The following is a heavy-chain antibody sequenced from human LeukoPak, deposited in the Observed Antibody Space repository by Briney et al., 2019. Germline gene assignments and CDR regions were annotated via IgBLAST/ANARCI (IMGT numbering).Heavy chain of an antibody. Sequence: SETLSLTCAVYGGSFSGYYWSWIRQPPGKGLEWIGEINHSGSTNYNPSLKSRVTISVDTSKNQFSLKLSSVTAADTAVYYCARHAEPTTGTPHFDYWGQGTLVTVSS. D-gene: IGHD4-17*01. V-gene: IGHV4-34*01. CDR1: GGSFSGYY. J-gene: IGHJ4*02. CDR3: ARHAEPTTGTPHFDY. CDR2: INHSGST.